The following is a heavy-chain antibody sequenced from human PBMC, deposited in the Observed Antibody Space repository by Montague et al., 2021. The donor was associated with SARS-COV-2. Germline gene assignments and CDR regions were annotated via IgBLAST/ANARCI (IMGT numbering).Heavy chain of an antibody. CDR3: VKDTGGVAGGFNI. CDR1: GFTFGDYA. J-gene: IGHJ3*02. CDR2: ISWNSGVT. D-gene: IGHD6-19*01. Sequence: SLRLSCAAYGFTFGDYAMHWVRQAPGKGLEWVSGISWNSGVTGYXDSXKGRFTISRDNAKNSLYVQMNSLRVEDTALYYCVKDTGGVAGGFNIWGQGTMVTVSS. V-gene: IGHV3-9*01.